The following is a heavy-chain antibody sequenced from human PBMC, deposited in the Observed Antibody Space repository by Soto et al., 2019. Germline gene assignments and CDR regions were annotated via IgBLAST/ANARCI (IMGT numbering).Heavy chain of an antibody. Sequence: QVQLQESGPGLVKPSQTLSLTCTVSGGSISSGNQYWSWIRQHPGKGLEWIGYISYAGTTHYNPSLGSRVTISIDTSKNQFSLKVSSVTAADTAVFYCAREVMVAADTDAFDIWGQGTMVTVST. D-gene: IGHD6-13*01. J-gene: IGHJ3*02. CDR2: ISYAGTT. V-gene: IGHV4-31*03. CDR1: GGSISSGNQY. CDR3: AREVMVAADTDAFDI.